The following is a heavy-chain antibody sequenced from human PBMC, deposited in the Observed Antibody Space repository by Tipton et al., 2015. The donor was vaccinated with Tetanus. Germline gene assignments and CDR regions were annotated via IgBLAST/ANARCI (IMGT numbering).Heavy chain of an antibody. CDR3: ARHLYGYWFDP. J-gene: IGHJ5*02. CDR1: GGSISDKKYY. V-gene: IGHV4-39*02. D-gene: IGHD2/OR15-2a*01. CDR2: IYFEGST. Sequence: TLSLTCSVSGGSISDKKYYWGWIRQPPGKGLEWMASIYFEGSTYYSPSLKTRLTIDVDTAHNLFPLTLTSVTAADTAVYYCARHLYGYWFDPWGQGALVTVSS.